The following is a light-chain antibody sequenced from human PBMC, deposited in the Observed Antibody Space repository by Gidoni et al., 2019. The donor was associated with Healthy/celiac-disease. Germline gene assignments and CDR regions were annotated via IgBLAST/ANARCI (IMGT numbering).Light chain of an antibody. V-gene: IGKV4-1*01. J-gene: IGKJ1*01. CDR3: QQYYSTPQS. Sequence: VMTQSPASLAVSLGESATINCKSSQSVLYSSNNKNYLAWYQQKPGQPPKLLIYWASTRESGVPDRFSGSGSGTDFTLTISSLQAEDVAVYYCQQYYSTPQSFGEGTKVEIK. CDR2: WAS. CDR1: QSVLYSSNNKNY.